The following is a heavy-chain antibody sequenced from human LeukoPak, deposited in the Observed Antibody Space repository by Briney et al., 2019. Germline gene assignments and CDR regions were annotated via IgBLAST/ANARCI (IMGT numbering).Heavy chain of an antibody. CDR1: GFTFSDYY. Sequence: GGSLRLSCAASGFTFSDYYMSWIRQAPGKGLEWVSYISSSGSTIYYADSVKGRFTISRDNAKNSLYLQMNSLRAEDTAVYYCAREMAESSHYYYYYMDVWGKGTTVTVSS. D-gene: IGHD5-24*01. V-gene: IGHV3-11*04. CDR2: ISSSGSTI. J-gene: IGHJ6*03. CDR3: AREMAESSHYYYYYMDV.